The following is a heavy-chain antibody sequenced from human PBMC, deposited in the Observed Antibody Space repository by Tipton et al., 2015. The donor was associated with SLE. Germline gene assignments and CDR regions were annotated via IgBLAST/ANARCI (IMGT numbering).Heavy chain of an antibody. CDR2: IYYSGST. D-gene: IGHD3-22*01. V-gene: IGHV4-39*07. Sequence: TLSLTCTVSGGSISSSSYYWGWIRQPPGKGLEWIGSIYYSGSTNYNPSLKSRVTISVDTSKNQFSLKLSSVTAADTAVYYCARDRYDSSGYRRFDYWGQGTLVTVSS. CDR1: GGSISSSSYY. CDR3: ARDRYDSSGYRRFDY. J-gene: IGHJ4*02.